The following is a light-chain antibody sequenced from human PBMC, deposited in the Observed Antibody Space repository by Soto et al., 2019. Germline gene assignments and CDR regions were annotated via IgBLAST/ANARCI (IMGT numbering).Light chain of an antibody. CDR3: QHYGGSPGT. V-gene: IGKV3-20*01. CDR2: GAS. J-gene: IGKJ1*01. Sequence: EIVLTQSPGTLSLSPGERATLSCRASQSVTSNYLAWYQQKPGQDPRLLIFGASIRDTGLPDRFSGSGSGTDFTLTISRLEHEDFAVYYCQHYGGSPGTFCQGTKVQIK. CDR1: QSVTSNY.